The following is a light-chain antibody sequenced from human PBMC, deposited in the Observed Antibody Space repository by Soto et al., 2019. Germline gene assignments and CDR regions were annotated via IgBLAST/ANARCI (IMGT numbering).Light chain of an antibody. CDR2: LNSDGSH. Sequence: QPVLTQSPSASASLGASVKLTCTLSSGHSSYAIAWHQQQPGKGPRYLMKLNSDGSHSKGDGIPDRFSGSSSGAERYLTISGLQSEDEADYYCQTWGTGPVFGGGTKLTVL. CDR1: SGHSSYA. CDR3: QTWGTGPV. J-gene: IGLJ3*02. V-gene: IGLV4-69*01.